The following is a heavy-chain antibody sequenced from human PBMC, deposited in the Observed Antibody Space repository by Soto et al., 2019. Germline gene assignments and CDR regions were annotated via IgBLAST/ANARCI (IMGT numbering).Heavy chain of an antibody. Sequence: ASVKVSCKASGYTFTSYDINWVRQATGQGLEWMGWMNPNSGNTGYAQKFQGRVTMTRNTSISTAYMELSSLRSEDTAVYYCARGDYCSSTSCYDLGPFDPWGQGTLVTVSS. CDR2: MNPNSGNT. CDR3: ARGDYCSSTSCYDLGPFDP. CDR1: GYTFTSYD. V-gene: IGHV1-8*01. J-gene: IGHJ5*02. D-gene: IGHD2-2*01.